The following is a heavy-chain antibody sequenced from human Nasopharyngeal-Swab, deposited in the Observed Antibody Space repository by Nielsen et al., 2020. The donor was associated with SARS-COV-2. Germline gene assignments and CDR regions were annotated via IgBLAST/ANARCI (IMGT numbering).Heavy chain of an antibody. CDR2: IYTSGST. D-gene: IGHD3-3*01. V-gene: IGHV4-4*07. Sequence: SETLSLTCTVSGGSISSYYWSWIRQPAGKGLEWIGRIYTSGSTNYNPSLKSRVTMSVDPSKNQLSLKLSSVTAADTAVYYCARATYYDFWSGPDYYYYGMDVWGQGTTVTVSS. J-gene: IGHJ6*02. CDR3: ARATYYDFWSGPDYYYYGMDV. CDR1: GGSISSYY.